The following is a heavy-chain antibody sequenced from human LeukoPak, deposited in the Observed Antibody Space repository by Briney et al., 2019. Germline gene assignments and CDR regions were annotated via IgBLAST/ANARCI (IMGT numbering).Heavy chain of an antibody. J-gene: IGHJ3*02. CDR2: IYYSGST. CDR1: GGSISSYY. V-gene: IGHV4-59*01. Sequence: SETLSLTCTVSGGSISSYYWSWIRQPPGKGLEWIRYIYYSGSTNYNPSLKSRVTISVDTSKNQFSLKLSSVTAADTAVYYGARVTQTFDAFDIWGQGTMVTVSS. CDR3: ARVTQTFDAFDI.